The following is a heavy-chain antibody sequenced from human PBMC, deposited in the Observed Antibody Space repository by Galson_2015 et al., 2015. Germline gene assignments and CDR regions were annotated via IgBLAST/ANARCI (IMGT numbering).Heavy chain of an antibody. Sequence: SLRLSCAASGFTFSSHDMHWVRQTPGKGLEWVSAIAAFGSTYYAGSVRGRFTISRENAKNSLYLQMNSLRAGDTAVYYCVRERTTVLRVEHFDLWGRGTLVTVSS. CDR3: VRERTTVLRVEHFDL. CDR1: GFTFSSHD. CDR2: IAAFGST. D-gene: IGHD4-11*01. J-gene: IGHJ2*01. V-gene: IGHV3-13*01.